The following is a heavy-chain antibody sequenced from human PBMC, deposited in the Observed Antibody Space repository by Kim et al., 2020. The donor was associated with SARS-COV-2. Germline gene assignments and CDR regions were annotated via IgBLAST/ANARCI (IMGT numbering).Heavy chain of an antibody. Sequence: GGSLRLSCTVSGFNFNSYSMNWVRQAPGKGLEWVSYIGSSSSTVYYAGSVRGRFTISRDNAKNSLFLQMNSLRDDDTAVYYCARCPLSMTMVRGMITTTLFDYYNMDAWGQGTTVTVSS. V-gene: IGHV3-48*02. CDR1: GFNFNSYS. D-gene: IGHD3-10*01. CDR2: IGSSSSTV. CDR3: ARCPLSMTMVRGMITTTLFDYYNMDA. J-gene: IGHJ6*02.